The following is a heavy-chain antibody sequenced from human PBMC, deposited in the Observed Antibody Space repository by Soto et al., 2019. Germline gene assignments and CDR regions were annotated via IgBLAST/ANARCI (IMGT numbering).Heavy chain of an antibody. CDR1: GFTFSNAW. Sequence: PGGSLRLSCAASGFTFSNAWMSWVRQAPGKGLEWVGRIKSKTDGGTTDYAAPVKGRFTISRDDSKNTLYLQMNSLKTEDTAVYYCTTLTGEYYYYYLAVWGKGTTVTVSS. D-gene: IGHD7-27*01. CDR2: IKSKTDGGTT. V-gene: IGHV3-15*01. J-gene: IGHJ6*03. CDR3: TTLTGEYYYYYLAV.